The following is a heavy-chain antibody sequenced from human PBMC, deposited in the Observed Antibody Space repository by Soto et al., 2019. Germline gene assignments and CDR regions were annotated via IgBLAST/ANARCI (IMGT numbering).Heavy chain of an antibody. J-gene: IGHJ3*02. CDR1: GYTFTGYY. CDR3: AREDLTGQSPSYAFDI. CDR2: VNPNSGGT. Sequence: ASVKVSCKASGYTFTGYYMHWVRQAPGQGLEWMGWVNPNSGGTNYAQKFQGWVTMTRDTSISTAYMELSRLRSDDTAVDYCAREDLTGQSPSYAFDIWGQGTMVTVSS. V-gene: IGHV1-2*04.